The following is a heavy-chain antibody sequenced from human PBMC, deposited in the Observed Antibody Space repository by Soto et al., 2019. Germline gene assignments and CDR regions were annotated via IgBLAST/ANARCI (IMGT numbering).Heavy chain of an antibody. CDR2: TYYRSKWYN. V-gene: IGHV6-1*01. CDR3: ARGKYSGFDV. D-gene: IGHD2-15*01. Sequence: PSQTLSLTCAISGDSFSSNGVAWNWIRQSPSRGLEWLGRTYYRSKWYNYYAVSVKSRITVNPDTSKNQFSLQLSSVTPEDTAVYYCARGKYSGFDVWRQGTMVTVSS. CDR1: GDSFSSNGVA. J-gene: IGHJ3*01.